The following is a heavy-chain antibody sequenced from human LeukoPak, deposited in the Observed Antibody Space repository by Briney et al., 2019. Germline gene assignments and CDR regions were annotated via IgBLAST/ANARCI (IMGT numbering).Heavy chain of an antibody. Sequence: GGSLRLSCAASGFTFSRYGMHWVRQAPGKGLEWVTAISYDGSNKYYADSVKGRFTISRDNSKNTLYVQMNSLRAEDTAVYYCAEDRYYYDSSGYYYFDYWGQGTLVTVSS. CDR3: AEDRYYYDSSGYYYFDY. CDR1: GFTFSRYG. J-gene: IGHJ4*02. CDR2: ISYDGSNK. D-gene: IGHD3-22*01. V-gene: IGHV3-30*04.